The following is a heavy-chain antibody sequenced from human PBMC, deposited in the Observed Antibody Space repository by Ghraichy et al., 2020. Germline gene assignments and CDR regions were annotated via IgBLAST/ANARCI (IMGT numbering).Heavy chain of an antibody. J-gene: IGHJ4*02. CDR3: ASDDIGGLSYYDSSGYSLDY. V-gene: IGHV1-69*13. CDR1: GGTFSSYA. CDR2: IIPIFGTA. Sequence: SVKVSCKASGGTFSSYAISWVRQAPGQGLEWMGGIIPIFGTANYAQKFQGRVTITADESTSTAYMELSSLRSEDTAVYYCASDDIGGLSYYDSSGYSLDYWGQGTLVTVSS. D-gene: IGHD3-22*01.